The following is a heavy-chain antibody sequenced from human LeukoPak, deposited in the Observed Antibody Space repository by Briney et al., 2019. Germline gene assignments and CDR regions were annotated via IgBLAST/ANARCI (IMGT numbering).Heavy chain of an antibody. J-gene: IGHJ4*02. D-gene: IGHD6-19*01. Sequence: ASVKVSCKASGYTFTGYYMHWVRQAPGQGLEWMGWINPNSGGTNYAQKFQGRVTMTEDTSTDTAYMELSSLRSEDTAVYYCATAALAVAGSLDYWGQGTLVTVSS. CDR3: ATAALAVAGSLDY. V-gene: IGHV1-2*02. CDR1: GYTFTGYY. CDR2: INPNSGGT.